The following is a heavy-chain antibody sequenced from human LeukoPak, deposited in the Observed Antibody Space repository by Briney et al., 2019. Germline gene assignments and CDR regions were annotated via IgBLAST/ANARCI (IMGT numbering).Heavy chain of an antibody. V-gene: IGHV3-9*01. J-gene: IGHJ5*02. CDR3: AKDRLTRVVKLGYNWFDP. Sequence: AGGSLRLSCAASGFTFDDYAMHWVRQAPGKGLEWVSGISWNSGSIGYADSVKGRFTISRDNAKNSLYLQMNSLRAEDTALYYCAKDRLTRVVKLGYNWFDPWGQGTLVTVSS. CDR2: ISWNSGSI. CDR1: GFTFDDYA. D-gene: IGHD2-2*01.